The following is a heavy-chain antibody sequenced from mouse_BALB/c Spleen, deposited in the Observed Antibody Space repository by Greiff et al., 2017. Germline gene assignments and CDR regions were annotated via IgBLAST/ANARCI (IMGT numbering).Heavy chain of an antibody. J-gene: IGHJ4*01. CDR2: INPSNGRT. CDR1: GYTFTSYW. V-gene: IGHV1S81*02. Sequence: VQLQQPGAELVKPGASVKLSCKASGYTFTSYWMHWVKQRPGQGLEWIGEINPSNGRTNYNEKFKSKATLTVDKSSSTAYMQLSSLTSEDSAVYYCARGGTYRIYAMDYWGQGTSVTVSS. CDR3: ARGGTYRIYAMDY. D-gene: IGHD2-12*01.